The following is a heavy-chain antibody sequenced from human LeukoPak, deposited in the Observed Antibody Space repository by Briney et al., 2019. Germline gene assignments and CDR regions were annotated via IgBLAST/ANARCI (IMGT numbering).Heavy chain of an antibody. CDR2: ISAYNGNT. Sequence: ASVKVSCKASGYTFTNYAMNWVRQAPGQGLEWMGWISAYNGNTNYAQKLQGRVTMTTDTSTSTAYMELRSLRSDDTAVYYCARDTSANYYYYYYMDVWGKGTTVTISS. CDR1: GYTFTNYA. V-gene: IGHV1-18*01. CDR3: ARDTSANYYYYYYMDV. D-gene: IGHD3-16*01. J-gene: IGHJ6*03.